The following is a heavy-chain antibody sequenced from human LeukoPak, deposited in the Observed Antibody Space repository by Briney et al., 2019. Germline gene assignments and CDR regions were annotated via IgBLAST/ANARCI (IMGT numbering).Heavy chain of an antibody. CDR2: INHSGST. CDR1: GGSFSGYY. V-gene: IGHV4-34*01. CDR3: ARGHTYYYDSSGPGY. Sequence: SETLSLTCAVYGGSFSGYYWSWIRQPPGKGLEWIGEINHSGSTNYNPSLKSRVTTSVDTSKNQFSLKLSSVTAADTAVYYCARGHTYYYDSSGPGYWGQGTLVTVSS. D-gene: IGHD3-22*01. J-gene: IGHJ4*02.